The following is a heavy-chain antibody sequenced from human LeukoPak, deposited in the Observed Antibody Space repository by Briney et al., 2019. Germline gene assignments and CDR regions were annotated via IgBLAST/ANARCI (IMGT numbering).Heavy chain of an antibody. D-gene: IGHD3-22*01. CDR3: AYTDDTYYYDSSGFY. CDR1: GYTFTSYY. Sequence: ASVKVSCKASGYTFTSYYMHWVRQAPGQGLEWMGIINPSGGSTGYAQKFQGRVTMTRDMSTSTVYMELSSLRSEDTAVYYCAYTDDTYYYDSSGFYWGQGTLVTVSS. CDR2: INPSGGST. V-gene: IGHV1-46*01. J-gene: IGHJ4*02.